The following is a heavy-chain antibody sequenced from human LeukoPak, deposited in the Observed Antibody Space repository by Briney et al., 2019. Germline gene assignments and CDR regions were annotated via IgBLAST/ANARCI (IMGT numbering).Heavy chain of an antibody. D-gene: IGHD3-10*01. CDR2: IRIGSSYI. J-gene: IGHJ1*01. CDR3: ARDNKVTMVRGVIIIGHFQH. CDR1: GFTFIINS. Sequence: GGSLRLSWAAAGFTFIINSMNWVRQPAGKGLQWVPSIRIGSSYIYYAASVKDRFTISRDNAKNSLYLQMNSLRAEETAVYYCARDNKVTMVRGVIIIGHFQHWGQGTLVTVSS. V-gene: IGHV3-21*01.